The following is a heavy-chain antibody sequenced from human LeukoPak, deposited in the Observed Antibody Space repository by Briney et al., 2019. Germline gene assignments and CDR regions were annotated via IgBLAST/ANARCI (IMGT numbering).Heavy chain of an antibody. V-gene: IGHV4-59*12. CDR2: IYYSGST. J-gene: IGHJ3*02. CDR3: SSNDSSGYSLSKGDAFDI. D-gene: IGHD3-22*01. Sequence: SETLSLTCTVSGGSISSYYWSWIRQPPGKGLEWIGYIYYSGSTNYNPSLKSRVTISVDTSKNQFSLKLSSVTAADTAVYYCSSNDSSGYSLSKGDAFDIWGQGTMVTVSS. CDR1: GGSISSYY.